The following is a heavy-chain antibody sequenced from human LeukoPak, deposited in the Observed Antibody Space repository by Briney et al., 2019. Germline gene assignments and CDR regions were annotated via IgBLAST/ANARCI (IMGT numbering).Heavy chain of an antibody. CDR3: ASQTYYYDSSGYLTHYFDY. J-gene: IGHJ4*02. CDR2: IYSSGST. D-gene: IGHD3-22*01. Sequence: TLSLTCTVSGGSISSGGYYWSWIRQHPGKGLEWIGYIYSSGSTYYNPSLKSRVTISVDTSKNQFSLKLSSVTAADTAVYYCASQTYYYDSSGYLTHYFDYWGQGTLVTVSS. V-gene: IGHV4-31*03. CDR1: GGSISSGGYY.